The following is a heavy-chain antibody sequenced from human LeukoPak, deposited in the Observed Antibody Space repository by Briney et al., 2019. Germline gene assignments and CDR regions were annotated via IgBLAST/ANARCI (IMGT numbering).Heavy chain of an antibody. Sequence: SETLSLTCAVSGGSIRDYQWSWIRQPPGEGLEWIGYIYADGSTKYNPSLKSRVTISLDTSKNQFSLKLSSVTAADTAVYYCARRQIYFDYWGQGTLVTVSS. CDR2: IYADGST. CDR3: ARRQIYFDY. V-gene: IGHV4-4*09. J-gene: IGHJ4*02. CDR1: GGSIRDYQ.